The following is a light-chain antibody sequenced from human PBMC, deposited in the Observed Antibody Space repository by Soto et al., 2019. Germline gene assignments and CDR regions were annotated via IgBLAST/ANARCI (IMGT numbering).Light chain of an antibody. J-gene: IGLJ2*01. V-gene: IGLV1-44*01. CDR2: TNN. CDR1: GSNIGSNT. Sequence: QSVLTQPPSASGTPGQSVTISCSGSGSNIGSNTVNWYQQLPGTAPKLLICTNNQRPSGVPDRFSGSKSGTSASLAITGLQSEDEADYYCQTWATGMVVFGGGTKLTVL. CDR3: QTWATGMVV.